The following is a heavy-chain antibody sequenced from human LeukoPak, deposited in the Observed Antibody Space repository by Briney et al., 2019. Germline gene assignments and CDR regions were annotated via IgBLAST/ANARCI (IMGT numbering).Heavy chain of an antibody. D-gene: IGHD2-2*01. Sequence: SETLSLTCAVYGGSFSGYYWSWIRQPPGKGLEWIGEINHSGSTNYNPSLKSRVTISVDTCKNQFSLKLSSVTAADTAVYYCARGIVVVPAAIIRRNRYYGMDVWGQGTTVTVSS. CDR3: ARGIVVVPAAIIRRNRYYGMDV. V-gene: IGHV4-34*01. J-gene: IGHJ6*02. CDR2: INHSGST. CDR1: GGSFSGYY.